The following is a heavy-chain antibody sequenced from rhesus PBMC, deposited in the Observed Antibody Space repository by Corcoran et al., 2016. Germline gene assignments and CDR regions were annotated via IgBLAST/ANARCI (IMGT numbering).Heavy chain of an antibody. V-gene: IGHV4-173*01. Sequence: QVQLQESGPGLVKPSETLSLTCAVSGGSISSNYWSWIRQPPGKGLEWIGRISGSGGSTDHNPSLKSRVTISTDTSKNQFSLKLSSVTAADTAVYYCARDDEIQWVQLSSFFDYWGQGVLVTVSS. CDR2: ISGSGGST. CDR3: ARDDEIQWVQLSSFFDY. CDR1: GGSISSNY. J-gene: IGHJ4*01. D-gene: IGHD5-24*01.